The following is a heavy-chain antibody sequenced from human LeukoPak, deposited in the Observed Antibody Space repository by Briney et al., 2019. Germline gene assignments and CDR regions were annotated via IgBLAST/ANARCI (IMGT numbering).Heavy chain of an antibody. V-gene: IGHV4-61*01. J-gene: IGHJ4*02. Sequence: PSQTLSLTCTVSGGSISSGSYYWSWIRQPPGKGLEWIGYIYYSGSTNYNPSLKSRVTISVDTSKNQFSLKLSSVTAADTAVYYCARAYGSGSQSTFDYWGQGTLVTVSS. CDR1: GGSISSGSYY. CDR3: ARAYGSGSQSTFDY. D-gene: IGHD3-10*01. CDR2: IYYSGST.